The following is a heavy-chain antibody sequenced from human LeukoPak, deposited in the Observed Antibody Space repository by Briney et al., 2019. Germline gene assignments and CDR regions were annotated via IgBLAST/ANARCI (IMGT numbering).Heavy chain of an antibody. Sequence: GGSLRLSCAAAGFTFSSYAMSWVRQPPGKGLEWVSAVSGRGGSTYYADSVKGRFTISRDNSKNTLYLQMNSLRAEDTAVYYCAKDTGIVGAITFDYWGQGTLVTVSS. CDR1: GFTFSSYA. J-gene: IGHJ4*02. CDR2: VSGRGGST. V-gene: IGHV3-23*01. CDR3: AKDTGIVGAITFDY. D-gene: IGHD1-26*01.